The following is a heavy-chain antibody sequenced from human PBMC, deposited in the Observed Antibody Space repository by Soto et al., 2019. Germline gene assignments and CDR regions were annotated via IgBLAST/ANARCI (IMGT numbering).Heavy chain of an antibody. Sequence: GASVKVSCKASGYTFTSYSMHWVRQAPGQRLEWMGWINAGNGNTKYSQKFQGRVTITRDTSASTAYMELSSLRSEDTAVYYCARANTAMVPYFDYWGQGTLVTVSS. CDR2: INAGNGNT. V-gene: IGHV1-3*01. J-gene: IGHJ4*02. CDR1: GYTFTSYS. CDR3: ARANTAMVPYFDY. D-gene: IGHD5-18*01.